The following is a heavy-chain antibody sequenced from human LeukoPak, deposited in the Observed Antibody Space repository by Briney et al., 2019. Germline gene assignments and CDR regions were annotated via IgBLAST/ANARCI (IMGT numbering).Heavy chain of an antibody. CDR3: ARGSRYSSGYDYIDQ. V-gene: IGHV4-61*02. D-gene: IGHD3-22*01. CDR1: GGSISSGSDY. Sequence: PSETLSLTCTVYGGSISSGSDYCSWIRQPAGKGLEWIGRSYSSGSTNYNPSLKSRVSISVDTSKNQFSLRLSSVTAADTAVYYCARGSRYSSGYDYIDQWGQGTLVTVSS. CDR2: SYSSGST. J-gene: IGHJ4*02.